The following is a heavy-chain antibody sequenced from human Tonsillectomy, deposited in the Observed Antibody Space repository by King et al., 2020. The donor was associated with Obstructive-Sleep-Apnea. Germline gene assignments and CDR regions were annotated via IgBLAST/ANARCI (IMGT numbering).Heavy chain of an antibody. Sequence: QLQESGPGLVKPSETLSLTCTVSGGSISSSSYYWAWIRQPPGKGLEWVGSISYSGSTYYNPSLKVRGTISVDTSKNPFSLKQGFVTAADTAVYYCARDRGDYWFDPWGQGTLVTVSS. CDR1: GGSISSSSYY. CDR2: ISYSGST. D-gene: IGHD3-10*01. CDR3: ARDRGDYWFDP. V-gene: IGHV4-39*07. J-gene: IGHJ5*02.